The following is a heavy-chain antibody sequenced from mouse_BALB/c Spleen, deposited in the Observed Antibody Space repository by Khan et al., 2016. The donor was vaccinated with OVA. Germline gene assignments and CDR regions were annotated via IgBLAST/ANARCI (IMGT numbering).Heavy chain of an antibody. Sequence: EVELVESGGGLVQPGGSRKLSCAASGFTFSDFGMHWVRQAPEKGLEWVAFISSGSNTIYYADTVKGRFTISRDNPKKTLFLQMTSLRSEDTAMYFCARTGYYYFDYWGQGTTLTVSS. J-gene: IGHJ2*01. V-gene: IGHV5-17*02. CDR3: ARTGYYYFDY. CDR2: ISSGSNTI. D-gene: IGHD2-3*01. CDR1: GFTFSDFG.